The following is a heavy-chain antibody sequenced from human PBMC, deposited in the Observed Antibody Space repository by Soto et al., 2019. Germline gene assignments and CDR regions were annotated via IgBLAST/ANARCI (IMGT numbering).Heavy chain of an antibody. J-gene: IGHJ4*02. V-gene: IGHV3-11*01. CDR3: ARDLGYYDSSGYFDY. CDR1: GFTFSDYY. Sequence: PGGSLRLSCAASGFTFSDYYMSWIRQAPGKGLEWVSYISSSDSIVSYADSVKGRFTISRDNAKNPLYLQMNSLRAEDTAVYFCARDLGYYDSSGYFDYWGQGTLVTAPQ. D-gene: IGHD3-22*01. CDR2: ISSSDSIV.